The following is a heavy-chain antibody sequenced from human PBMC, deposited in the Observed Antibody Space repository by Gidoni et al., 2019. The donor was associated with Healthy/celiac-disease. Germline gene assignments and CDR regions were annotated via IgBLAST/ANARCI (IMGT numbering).Heavy chain of an antibody. CDR3: AKDPYYDFWSGYYIDY. D-gene: IGHD3-3*01. J-gene: IGHJ4*02. V-gene: IGHV3-23*04. CDR1: GFTFCRYA. CDR2: ISGSGGST. Sequence: EVQLVVSGGGLVQPGGSLRLSCAASGFTFCRYAMSWVRQAPGKGLELVSAISGSGGSTYYADSVKGRFTISRDNSKNTLYLQMNSLRAEETAVYYCAKDPYYDFWSGYYIDYWGQGTLVTVSS.